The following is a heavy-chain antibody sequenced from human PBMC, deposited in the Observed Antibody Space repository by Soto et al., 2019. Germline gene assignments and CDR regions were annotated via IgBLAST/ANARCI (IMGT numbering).Heavy chain of an antibody. CDR1: GFIFSNTW. CDR2: IKTKIEGGTK. J-gene: IGHJ6*02. V-gene: IGHV3-15*07. D-gene: IGHD6-25*01. Sequence: EEQLVESGGGLVEPGGSLRLSCAASGFIFSNTWINWVRQAPGKGLEWVGRIKTKIEGGTKNYAAPVKGRFTVSADDSENTVYLHMNSLRNEDTAVYYCTADLPNISANYGMDVWGQGTTITVSS. CDR3: TADLPNISANYGMDV.